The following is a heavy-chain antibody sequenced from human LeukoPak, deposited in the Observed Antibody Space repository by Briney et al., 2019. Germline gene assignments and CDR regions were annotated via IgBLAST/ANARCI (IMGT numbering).Heavy chain of an antibody. CDR3: ANIPIRPVVAVAGTFLNWFDP. Sequence: GGSLRLSCAASGLTFTDAWMTWVRRAPGKGLEWVGRIKSKPDGGTTDHAAPVKGRFTISRDNSKNTLYLQMNSLRAEDTAVYYCANIPIRPVVAVAGTFLNWFDPWGQGTLVTVSS. D-gene: IGHD6-19*01. V-gene: IGHV3-15*01. J-gene: IGHJ5*02. CDR1: GLTFTDAW. CDR2: IKSKPDGGTT.